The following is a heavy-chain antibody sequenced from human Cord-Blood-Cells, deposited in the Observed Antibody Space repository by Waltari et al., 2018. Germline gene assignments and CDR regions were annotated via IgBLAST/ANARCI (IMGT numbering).Heavy chain of an antibody. Sequence: QVQLQQWGAGLLKPSETLSLTCAVYGGSFSGYYWSWIRQPPGKGAEWIGEINHRGSTNYNPSLKSRVTISVDTSKNQFSLKLSSVTAADTAVYYCARVYSSFPDAFDIWGQGTMVTVSS. CDR2: INHRGST. J-gene: IGHJ3*02. V-gene: IGHV4-34*01. CDR1: GGSFSGYY. CDR3: ARVYSSFPDAFDI. D-gene: IGHD5-18*01.